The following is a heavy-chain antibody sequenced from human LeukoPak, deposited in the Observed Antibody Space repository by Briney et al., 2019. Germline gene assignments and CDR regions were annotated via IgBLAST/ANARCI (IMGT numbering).Heavy chain of an antibody. CDR1: GFTFDDYA. CDR3: AKSYLSSWFSNTFDY. V-gene: IGHV3-9*01. J-gene: IGHJ4*02. CDR2: ISWNSGSI. Sequence: PGGSLRLSCAASGFTFDDYAMHWVRQAPGKGLEWVSGISWNSGSIGYADSVKGRFSISRDNAKNSLYLQMNSLRAEDTALYYCAKSYLSSWFSNTFDYWGQGTLVTVSS. D-gene: IGHD6-13*01.